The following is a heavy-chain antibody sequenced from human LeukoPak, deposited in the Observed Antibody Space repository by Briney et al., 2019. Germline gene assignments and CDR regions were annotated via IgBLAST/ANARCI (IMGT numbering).Heavy chain of an antibody. CDR1: GGSISSGSYY. Sequence: SETLSLTCTVSGGSISSGSYYWSWIRQPAGKGLEWIGRIYTSGSTNYNPSLKGRVTISVDTSKNQFSLKLSSVTAADTAVYYCARARYYDSSGYYSNDAFGIWGQGTMVTVSS. D-gene: IGHD3-22*01. J-gene: IGHJ3*02. CDR3: ARARYYDSSGYYSNDAFGI. CDR2: IYTSGST. V-gene: IGHV4-61*02.